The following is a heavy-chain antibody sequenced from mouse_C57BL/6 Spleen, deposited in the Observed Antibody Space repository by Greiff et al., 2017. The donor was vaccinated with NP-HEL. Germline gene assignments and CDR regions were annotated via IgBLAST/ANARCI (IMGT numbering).Heavy chain of an antibody. D-gene: IGHD1-1*01. CDR3: AHYYGSSYFWYFDV. CDR1: GYTFTSYW. J-gene: IGHJ1*03. V-gene: IGHV1-53*01. Sequence: QVQLQQPGTELVKPGASVKLSCKASGYTFTSYWMHWVKQRPGQGLEWIGNINPSNGGTNYNEKFKSKATLTVDKSSSTAYMQLSSLTSEDSAVHYCAHYYGSSYFWYFDVWGTGTTVTVSS. CDR2: INPSNGGT.